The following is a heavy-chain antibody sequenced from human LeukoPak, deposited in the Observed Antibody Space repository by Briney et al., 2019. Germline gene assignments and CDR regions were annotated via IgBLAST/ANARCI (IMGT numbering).Heavy chain of an antibody. V-gene: IGHV3-30*03. Sequence: GRSLRLSCVASGFDFNTFGMHWVRQAPDTGLEWVAVISWDGSDKYYADSVKGRFTISRDNSKNTLYLQMDSLRSEDTGVYYCVRQAQEDYWGQGTLVTVSS. CDR3: VRQAQEDY. CDR2: ISWDGSDK. CDR1: GFDFNTFG. J-gene: IGHJ4*02.